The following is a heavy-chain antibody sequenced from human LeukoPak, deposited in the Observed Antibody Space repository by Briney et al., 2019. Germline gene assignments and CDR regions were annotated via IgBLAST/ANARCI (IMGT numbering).Heavy chain of an antibody. D-gene: IGHD5-24*01. CDR1: GGALSGYY. Sequence: PSETLSLTCAVYGGALSGYYWSWIRQPPGKGLEWIGEIKEREKTNYNPSLKSRVTISIDTSKKQFSLKLSSVTAADTAVYYCAREGLRNVHNPLGYWGQGTLVTVSP. CDR2: IKEREKT. V-gene: IGHV4-34*01. J-gene: IGHJ4*02. CDR3: AREGLRNVHNPLGY.